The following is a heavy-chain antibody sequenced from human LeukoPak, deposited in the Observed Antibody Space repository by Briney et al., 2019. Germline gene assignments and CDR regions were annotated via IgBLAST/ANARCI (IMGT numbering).Heavy chain of an antibody. V-gene: IGHV4-34*01. D-gene: IGHD6-13*01. CDR2: INQSGNS. J-gene: IGHJ4*02. Sequence: SETLSLTCDVNGGSLSGSYWSWIRQSPEKGLEWIGEINQSGNSNYNPSLKSRVTILVDTSKNQFSLKLSSVTAADTAVYYCARHGIAAAGTIDYWGQGTLVTVSS. CDR3: ARHGIAAAGTIDY. CDR1: GGSLSGSY.